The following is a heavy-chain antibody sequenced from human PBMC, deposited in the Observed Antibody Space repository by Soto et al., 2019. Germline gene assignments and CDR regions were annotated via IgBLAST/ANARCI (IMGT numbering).Heavy chain of an antibody. V-gene: IGHV1-2*02. Sequence: QVQLVQSGAEVRKPGASVRVSCSPSGHPFLDFYVHWVRQAPGKGLEWLGWINPNTGATNYAQKFEGRVTVTRDMSINTAYMELTRLTSDDTAVYYCARIPYYYDTGRTEYFWGPGTLVTVSS. CDR2: INPNTGAT. D-gene: IGHD3-22*01. CDR1: GHPFLDFY. J-gene: IGHJ4*02. CDR3: ARIPYYYDTGRTEYF.